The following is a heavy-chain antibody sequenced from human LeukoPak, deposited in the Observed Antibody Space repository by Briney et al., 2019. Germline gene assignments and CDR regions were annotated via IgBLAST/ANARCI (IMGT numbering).Heavy chain of an antibody. CDR3: AREGIAAAGDLYSSGWDNYYFDY. CDR1: GDSVSSNSAA. D-gene: IGHD6-13*01. Sequence: SQTLSLTCAISGDSVSSNSAAWNWLRQSPSRGLEWLGRTYYRSKWYNDYAVSVKSRITINPDTSKNQFSLQLNSVTPEDTAVYYCAREGIAAAGDLYSSGWDNYYFDYWGQGTLVTVSS. CDR2: TYYRSKWYN. J-gene: IGHJ4*02. V-gene: IGHV6-1*01.